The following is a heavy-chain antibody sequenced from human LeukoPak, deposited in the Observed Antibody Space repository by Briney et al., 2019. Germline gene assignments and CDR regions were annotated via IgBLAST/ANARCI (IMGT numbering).Heavy chain of an antibody. CDR2: IFYSGST. CDR3: ARGRRVGSRGGSRAFDI. D-gene: IGHD2-15*01. CDR1: GGSISTSNYY. V-gene: IGHV4-39*07. J-gene: IGHJ3*02. Sequence: SETLSLTCTVSGGSISTSNYYWGWIRQPPGKGLEWIGNIFYSGSTYYSPSLKSRVTISLDTSKNQFSLKLSSVTAADTAVYHCARGRRVGSRGGSRAFDIWGQGTVVTVSS.